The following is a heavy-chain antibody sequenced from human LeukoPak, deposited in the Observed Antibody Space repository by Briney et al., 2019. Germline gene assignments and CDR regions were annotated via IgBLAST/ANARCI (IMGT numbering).Heavy chain of an antibody. Sequence: PGRSLRLSCAASGFTFDDYAMHWVRQAPGKGLEWVSGISWNSGSIGYADSVKGRFTISRDNAKNSLYLQMNSLRAEDTALYYCEKDNGGTLGALDYGGQGTLVTVSS. V-gene: IGHV3-9*01. J-gene: IGHJ4*02. CDR3: EKDNGGTLGALDY. D-gene: IGHD1-1*01. CDR2: ISWNSGSI. CDR1: GFTFDDYA.